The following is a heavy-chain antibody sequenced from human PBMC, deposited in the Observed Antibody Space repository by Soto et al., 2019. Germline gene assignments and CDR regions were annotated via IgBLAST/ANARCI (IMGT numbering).Heavy chain of an antibody. CDR3: ACYYDSSGYYGSYYYFDY. Sequence: GGSLRLSCGASGFTFSSCVMTWVRQAPGKGLEWVSCITDSGTGTYYADSVKGRFTISRDNSKNTMYLQMNNLRAADTAVYYCACYYDSSGYYGSYYYFDYWGQGTLVTVSS. J-gene: IGHJ4*02. D-gene: IGHD3-22*01. CDR1: GFTFSSCV. CDR2: ITDSGTGT. V-gene: IGHV3-23*01.